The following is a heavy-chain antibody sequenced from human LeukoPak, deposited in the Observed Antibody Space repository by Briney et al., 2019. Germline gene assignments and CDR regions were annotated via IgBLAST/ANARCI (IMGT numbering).Heavy chain of an antibody. CDR3: ARDTVTTLDP. V-gene: IGHV3-74*01. Sequence: PGRSLRLSCAASGFTFDDYAMHWVRQAPGKGLVWVSRINSGGSSTTYADSVKGRFTISRDNAKNTLYLQMNSLRAEDTAVYYCARDTVTTLDPWGQGTLVTVSS. J-gene: IGHJ5*02. CDR2: INSGGSST. D-gene: IGHD4-17*01. CDR1: GFTFDDYA.